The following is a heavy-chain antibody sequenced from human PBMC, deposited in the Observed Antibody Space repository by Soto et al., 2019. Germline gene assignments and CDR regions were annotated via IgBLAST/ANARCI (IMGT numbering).Heavy chain of an antibody. D-gene: IGHD6-13*01. J-gene: IGHJ4*02. Sequence: EVQLVASGGGLVQPGGSLRLSCAASGFTFSSYSMNWVRQAPGKGLEWVSYISSSSSTIYYADSVKGRFTISRDNATNSRYLQMNSVRDEATAVYYCARDRDIAAAGTGDFDYWGQGTLVTVSS. CDR1: GFTFSSYS. CDR2: ISSSSSTI. V-gene: IGHV3-48*02. CDR3: ARDRDIAAAGTGDFDY.